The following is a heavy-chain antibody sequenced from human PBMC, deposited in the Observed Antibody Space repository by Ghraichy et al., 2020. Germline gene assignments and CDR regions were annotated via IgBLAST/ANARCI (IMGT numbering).Heavy chain of an antibody. CDR3: TTDPQD. CDR2: IKSKKDGATI. J-gene: IGHJ4*02. CDR1: GFTFRDKW. V-gene: IGHV3-15*01. Sequence: GGSLRLSCAAFGFTFRDKWMSWVRQAPGKGLEWIARIKSKKDGATIDYSAPVRGRFTISRDDSRNTLYLQMNSLKVEVPGMYYCTTDPQDWVQGTPVIVSS.